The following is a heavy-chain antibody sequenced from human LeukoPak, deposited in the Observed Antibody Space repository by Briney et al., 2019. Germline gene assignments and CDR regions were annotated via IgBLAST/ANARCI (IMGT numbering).Heavy chain of an antibody. CDR2: IYPGDSDT. CDR1: GYSFTSYW. J-gene: IGHJ4*02. V-gene: IGHV5-51*01. CDR3: ARRQSCSGGSCYGDFDY. D-gene: IGHD2-15*01. Sequence: GESLKISCQGSGYSFTSYWIGWVRQMPGKGLEWMGIIYPGDSDTRYSPSFQGQVTMSADKSISTAYLQWSSLRASDTAVYFCARRQSCSGGSCYGDFDYWGQGTLVTVSS.